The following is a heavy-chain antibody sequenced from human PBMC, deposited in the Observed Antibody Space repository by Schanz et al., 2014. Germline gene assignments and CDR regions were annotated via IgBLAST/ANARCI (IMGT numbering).Heavy chain of an antibody. CDR1: GFIFSGYA. V-gene: IGHV3-33*08. Sequence: QVQLVESGGGVVQPGNSLRLSCAASGFIFSGYAMIWVRQAPGKGLEWVAVIWYDGNNKYYADSVKGRFTISRDNSKNILYLQMSSLRADDTAVYYCARDRGTGIYWEGCDYWGQGTLVTVSS. D-gene: IGHD1-26*01. J-gene: IGHJ4*02. CDR2: IWYDGNNK. CDR3: ARDRGTGIYWEGCDY.